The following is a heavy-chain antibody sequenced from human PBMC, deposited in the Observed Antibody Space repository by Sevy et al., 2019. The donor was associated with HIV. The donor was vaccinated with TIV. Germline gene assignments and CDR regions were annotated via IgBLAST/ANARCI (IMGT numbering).Heavy chain of an antibody. CDR1: GFTFSSYA. Sequence: GGSLRLSCAASGFTFSSYAMHWVRRAPGKGLEWVAVISYDGSNKYYADSVKGRFTISRDNSKNTLYLKMNSLRAVDKAVYDDAGVRGGGLRLGVNPTGWGAFDIWGQGTMVTVSS. J-gene: IGHJ3*02. V-gene: IGHV3-30-3*01. CDR3: AGVRGGGLRLGVNPTGWGAFDI. CDR2: ISYDGSNK. D-gene: IGHD3-16*01.